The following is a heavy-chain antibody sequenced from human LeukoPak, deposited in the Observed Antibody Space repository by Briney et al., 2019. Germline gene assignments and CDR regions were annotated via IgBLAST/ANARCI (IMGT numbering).Heavy chain of an antibody. Sequence: SETLSLTCTVSGGSVSSYYWSWVRQPPGERLGWIAYVYNSGSTNYNPSLKSRVTISVDRSKNQFSLKMNSVTAADTAVYYCVRDWEGFNFDIWGQGTMVTVSS. CDR2: VYNSGST. D-gene: IGHD1-26*01. V-gene: IGHV4-59*02. J-gene: IGHJ3*02. CDR1: GGSVSSYY. CDR3: VRDWEGFNFDI.